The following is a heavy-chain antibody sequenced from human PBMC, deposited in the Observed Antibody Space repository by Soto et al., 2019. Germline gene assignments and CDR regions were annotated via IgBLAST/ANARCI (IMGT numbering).Heavy chain of an antibody. CDR3: ARVERGAAAGLGYGMDV. V-gene: IGHV6-1*01. Sequence: PSQTLSLTCVISGDSVSSNSAAWNWIRQSPSRGLEWLGRTYYRSKWYNDYAVSVKSRITINPDTSKNQFSLQLNSVTPEDTSVYYCARVERGAAAGLGYGMDVWGQGTTVTVSS. J-gene: IGHJ6*02. CDR2: TYYRSKWYN. D-gene: IGHD6-13*01. CDR1: GDSVSSNSAA.